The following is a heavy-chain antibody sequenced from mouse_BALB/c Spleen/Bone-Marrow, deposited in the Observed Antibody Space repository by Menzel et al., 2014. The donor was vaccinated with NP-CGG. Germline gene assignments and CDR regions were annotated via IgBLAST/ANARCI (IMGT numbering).Heavy chain of an antibody. V-gene: IGHV6-6*02. J-gene: IGHJ3*01. CDR1: GFTFSNYW. CDR2: IRLKSNNYAT. CDR3: TTGFAY. Sequence: EVKLVESGGGLVQPGGSMRLSCVASGFTFSNYWMNWVRQSPEKGLEWVAEIRLKSNNYATHYAESVKGRFIISRDDSKSSVYLQMNNLRAEDTGIYYCTTGFAYWGQGTLVTVSA.